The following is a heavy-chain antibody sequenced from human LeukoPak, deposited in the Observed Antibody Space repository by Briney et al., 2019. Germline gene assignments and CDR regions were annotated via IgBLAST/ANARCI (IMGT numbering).Heavy chain of an antibody. CDR3: ARSDGAYYFDY. Sequence: ASVKVSCKASGYTVTGSYTHWVRQAPGQGLEWMGWINPNNDVTNYALKFQGRVTMTRDTSISTAYMELSGLRSDDTAVYYCARSDGAYYFDYWGQGTLVTVSS. CDR1: GYTVTGSY. D-gene: IGHD2-21*01. CDR2: INPNNDVT. V-gene: IGHV1-2*02. J-gene: IGHJ4*02.